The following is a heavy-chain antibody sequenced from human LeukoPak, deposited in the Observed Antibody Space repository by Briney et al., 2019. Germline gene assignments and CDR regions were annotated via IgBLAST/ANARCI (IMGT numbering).Heavy chain of an antibody. V-gene: IGHV3-20*04. Sequence: GRSLRLSCEVSAFTLAAHAINWVRHAPGKGLEWVANINWNGGSTGYGDAVKGRFTISRANTKNSVFLQMHSLRGDDTALYCCARDMLLEDAFDIWGQGTMVIVSS. CDR3: ARDMLLEDAFDI. CDR2: INWNGGST. J-gene: IGHJ3*02. CDR1: AFTLAAHA. D-gene: IGHD3-10*02.